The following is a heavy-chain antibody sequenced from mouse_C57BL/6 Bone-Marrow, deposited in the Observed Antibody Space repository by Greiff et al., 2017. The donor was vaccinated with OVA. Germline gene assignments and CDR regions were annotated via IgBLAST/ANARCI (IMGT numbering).Heavy chain of an antibody. J-gene: IGHJ2*01. Sequence: VQLQQSGPELVKPGASVKISCKASGYAFSSSWMNWVKQRPGQGLEWIGRIYPGDGDTNYNGKFKGKATLTADKSSSTAYMQLSSLTSEDAAVYFCARGAAQAFDYWGQGTTLTVSS. CDR2: IYPGDGDT. CDR1: GYAFSSSW. D-gene: IGHD3-2*02. CDR3: ARGAAQAFDY. V-gene: IGHV1-82*01.